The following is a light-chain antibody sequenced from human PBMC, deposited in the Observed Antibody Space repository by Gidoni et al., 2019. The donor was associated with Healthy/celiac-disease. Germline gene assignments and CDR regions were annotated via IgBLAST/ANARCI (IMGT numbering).Light chain of an antibody. CDR3: AAWDDSLSAHWV. CDR2: RNN. J-gene: IGLJ3*02. Sequence: QSVLTQPPSASGTPGQRVTISCSGSRSNIGSNYVYWYQQLPGTAPKLLIYRNNQRPSGVPDRFSGSKSGTSASLAISGLRSEDEADYYCAAWDDSLSAHWVFGGGTKLTVL. CDR1: RSNIGSNY. V-gene: IGLV1-47*01.